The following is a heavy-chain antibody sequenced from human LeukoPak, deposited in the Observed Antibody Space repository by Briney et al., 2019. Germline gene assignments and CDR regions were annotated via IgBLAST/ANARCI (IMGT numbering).Heavy chain of an antibody. CDR2: ISAYNGNT. J-gene: IGHJ6*03. CDR3: ARDKGYYGSGRHLKTRVFDYMDV. Sequence: ASVKVSCKASGYTFTSYGISWVRQAPGQGLEWMGWISAYNGNTNYAQKLQGRVTMTTDTSTSTAYMELRSLRSDDTAVYYCARDKGYYGSGRHLKTRVFDYMDVWGKGTTVTVSS. CDR1: GYTFTSYG. V-gene: IGHV1-18*01. D-gene: IGHD3-10*01.